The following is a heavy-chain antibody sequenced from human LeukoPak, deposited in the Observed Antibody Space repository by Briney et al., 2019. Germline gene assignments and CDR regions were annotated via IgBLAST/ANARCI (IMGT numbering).Heavy chain of an antibody. CDR1: GGSISSTNW. V-gene: IGHV4-4*02. CDR2: IYHSGST. CDR3: VTNSWEY. Sequence: SETLSLTCPVSGGSISSTNWWSWVRQPPGKGLEWIGEIYHSGSTKYNPSLKSRVTISVDKSKFQFSLKLTSVTAADTAVYYCVTNSWEYWGQGTLVTVSS. D-gene: IGHD6-13*01. J-gene: IGHJ4*02.